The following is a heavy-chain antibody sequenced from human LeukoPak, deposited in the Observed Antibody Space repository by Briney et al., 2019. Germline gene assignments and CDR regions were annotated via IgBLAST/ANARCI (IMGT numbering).Heavy chain of an antibody. D-gene: IGHD2-2*02. CDR1: GFTFSSYA. CDR3: AKGFFEYQLLYYYYFDY. J-gene: IGHJ4*02. Sequence: PGGSLRLSCAASGFTFSSYAMSWVCQAPGKGLEWVSAISGSGGSTYYADSVKGRFTISRDNSKNTLYLQMNSLRAEDTAVYYCAKGFFEYQLLYYYYFDYWGQGTLVTVSS. V-gene: IGHV3-23*01. CDR2: ISGSGGST.